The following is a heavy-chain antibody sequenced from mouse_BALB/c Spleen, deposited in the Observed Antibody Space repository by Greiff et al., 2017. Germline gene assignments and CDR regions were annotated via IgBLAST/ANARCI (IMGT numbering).Heavy chain of an antibody. CDR1: GFTFSSYT. CDR2: ISNGGGST. V-gene: IGHV5-12-2*01. CDR3: ARRAYYRYDEYFDV. J-gene: IGHJ1*01. D-gene: IGHD2-14*01. Sequence: DVQLVESGGGLVQPGGSLKLSCAASGFTFSSYTMSWVRQTPEKRLEWVAYISNGGGSTYYPDTVKGRFTISRDNAKNTLYLQMSSLKSEDTAMYYCARRAYYRYDEYFDVWGAGTTVTVSS.